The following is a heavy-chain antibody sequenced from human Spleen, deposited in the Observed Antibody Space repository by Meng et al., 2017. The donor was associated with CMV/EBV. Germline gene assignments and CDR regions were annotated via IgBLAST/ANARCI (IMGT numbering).Heavy chain of an antibody. CDR1: GFTFSSYA. Sequence: SGFTFSSYALSWVRQAPGKGLEWVSAISGSGGSTYYADSVKGRFTISRDNSKNTLYLQMNSLRAEDTAVYYCAKDLSEQGAGTSYFDYWGQGTLVTVSS. D-gene: IGHD6-19*01. CDR2: ISGSGGST. V-gene: IGHV3-23*01. J-gene: IGHJ4*02. CDR3: AKDLSEQGAGTSYFDY.